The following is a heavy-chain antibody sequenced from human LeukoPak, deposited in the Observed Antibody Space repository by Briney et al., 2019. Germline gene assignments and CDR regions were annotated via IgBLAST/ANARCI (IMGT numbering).Heavy chain of an antibody. D-gene: IGHD6-13*01. Sequence: SQTLSLTCTVSGGSISSGGYYWSWIRQHPGKGLEWIGYIYYSGSTYYNPSLKSRVTISVDTSKNQFSLKLSSVIAADTAVYYCARGSGSSWIFGNAFDIWGQGTMVTVSS. V-gene: IGHV4-31*03. CDR2: IYYSGST. CDR3: ARGSGSSWIFGNAFDI. CDR1: GGSISSGGYY. J-gene: IGHJ3*02.